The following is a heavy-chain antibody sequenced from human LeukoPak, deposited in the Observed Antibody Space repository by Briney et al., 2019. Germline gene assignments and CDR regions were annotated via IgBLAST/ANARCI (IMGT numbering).Heavy chain of an antibody. Sequence: GGPLRLSCVASGFPFSSYWMTWVRQAPGKGLEWVANIKQDGSKKSYVDSVKGRSTISRDNAKNSLYLQMNSLRAEDTAIYYCTRVGYIDEGIDYWGQGTLVTVSS. CDR2: IKQDGSKK. CDR3: TRVGYIDEGIDY. D-gene: IGHD5-24*01. CDR1: GFPFSSYW. V-gene: IGHV3-7*04. J-gene: IGHJ4*02.